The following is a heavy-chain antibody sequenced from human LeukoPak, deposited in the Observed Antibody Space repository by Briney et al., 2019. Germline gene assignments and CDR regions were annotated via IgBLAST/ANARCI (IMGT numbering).Heavy chain of an antibody. J-gene: IGHJ3*02. D-gene: IGHD4-11*01. CDR2: ITSGSSYT. V-gene: IGHV3-21*04. Sequence: GGCLRLSCAASGFTFSSYTINWVRQAPGKGLEWVSSITSGSSYTYYADSVKGRFTISRDNTKNSLYLQMNSLRAEDTALYYCARESYSNYAGDAFDIWGQGTMVTVSS. CDR1: GFTFSSYT. CDR3: ARESYSNYAGDAFDI.